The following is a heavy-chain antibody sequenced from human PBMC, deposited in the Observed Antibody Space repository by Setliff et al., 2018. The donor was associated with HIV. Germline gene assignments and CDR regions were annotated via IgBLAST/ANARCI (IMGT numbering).Heavy chain of an antibody. Sequence: PSETLSLTCTVSGGSISSGSYYWSWIRQPPGKGLEWIGSIYYSGSTYYNPSLKSRVTISVDTSKNQFSLKLSSVTAADTGVYYCARHRDPPGTSWIYYYYYMDLWGEGTTVTVSS. CDR3: ARHRDPPGTSWIYYYYYMDL. D-gene: IGHD6-13*01. CDR1: GGSISSGSYY. CDR2: IYYSGST. J-gene: IGHJ6*03. V-gene: IGHV4-39*01.